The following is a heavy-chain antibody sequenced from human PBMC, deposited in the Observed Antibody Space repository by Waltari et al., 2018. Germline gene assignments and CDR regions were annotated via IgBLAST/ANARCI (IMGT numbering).Heavy chain of an antibody. Sequence: QLQLQESGPGLVKPSETLSLTCTVSGGSISSSSYYWGWIRQPPGKGLEWIGSIYYSGSTYYNPSLKSRVTISVDTSKNQFSLKLSSVTAADTAVYYCASLYCSSTSCYDYYYYYGMDVWGQGTTVTVSS. J-gene: IGHJ6*02. V-gene: IGHV4-39*01. CDR1: GGSISSSSYY. CDR2: IYYSGST. D-gene: IGHD2-2*01. CDR3: ASLYCSSTSCYDYYYYYGMDV.